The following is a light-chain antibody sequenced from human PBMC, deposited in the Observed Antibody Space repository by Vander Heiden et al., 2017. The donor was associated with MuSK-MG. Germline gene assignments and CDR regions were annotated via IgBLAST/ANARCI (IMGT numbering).Light chain of an antibody. J-gene: IGKJ5*01. Sequence: DIVMTQSPVPLPVTPGEPASISCRSSRSLLLSNGYNYLDWYLQKPGQPPQLLIYLCSNRASGVPDRFSGSGSGTDFTLKISRVEAEDVGVYYCMEDLQPITFGQGTRLEIK. CDR1: RSLLLSNGYNY. V-gene: IGKV2-28*01. CDR3: MEDLQPIT. CDR2: LCS.